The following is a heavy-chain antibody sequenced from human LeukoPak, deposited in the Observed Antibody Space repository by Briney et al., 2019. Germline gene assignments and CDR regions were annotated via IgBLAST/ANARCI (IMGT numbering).Heavy chain of an antibody. CDR2: ISYDGSNK. Sequence: GGSLRLSCAASTFTFSSYGMHWVRQAPGKGLEWVAVISYDGSNKYYADSVKGRFTISRDNSKNTLYLQMNSLRAEDTAVYYRAKNFGYYYDSSGYYFPPVDYWGQGTLVTVSS. CDR3: AKNFGYYYDSSGYYFPPVDY. D-gene: IGHD3-22*01. J-gene: IGHJ4*02. V-gene: IGHV3-30*18. CDR1: TFTFSSYG.